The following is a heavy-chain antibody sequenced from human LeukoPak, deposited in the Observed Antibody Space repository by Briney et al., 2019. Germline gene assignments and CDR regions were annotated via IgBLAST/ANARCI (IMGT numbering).Heavy chain of an antibody. Sequence: PGGSLRLSCAASGFTFDDYGMTCVRQAPGRGLEWVSDITWRGGKIGYADSVKGRFTISRDNAKNSLYLQMNSLRAEDTALYYCARERGEKWEYPRGGFDIWGQGTVVTVSS. V-gene: IGHV3-20*04. D-gene: IGHD1-26*01. J-gene: IGHJ3*02. CDR1: GFTFDDYG. CDR2: ITWRGGKI. CDR3: ARERGEKWEYPRGGFDI.